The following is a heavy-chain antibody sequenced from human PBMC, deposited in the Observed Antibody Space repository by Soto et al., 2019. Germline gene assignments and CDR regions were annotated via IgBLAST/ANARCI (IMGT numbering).Heavy chain of an antibody. V-gene: IGHV3-53*02. Sequence: EVQLVETGGGLIQPGGSLRLSCAASGFTVSSHYMSWVRQAPGKGLERVSDIYSGGSTYYADSVKGRFTISRDNSKNTLYLQMNSLRAVDTAVYYCARDPGRFHYYYVMDVWGQGTTVTVSS. D-gene: IGHD7-27*01. CDR2: IYSGGST. CDR1: GFTVSSHY. CDR3: ARDPGRFHYYYVMDV. J-gene: IGHJ6*02.